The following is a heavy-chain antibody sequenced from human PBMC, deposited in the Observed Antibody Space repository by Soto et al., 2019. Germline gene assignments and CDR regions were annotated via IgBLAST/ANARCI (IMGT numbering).Heavy chain of an antibody. CDR3: ARARRADC. CDR1: GGSFSGYY. CDR2: INHSGST. V-gene: IGHV4-34*01. J-gene: IGHJ4*02. Sequence: SETLSLTCAVYGGSFSGYYLSWIRQPPGKGLEWIGEINHSGSTNYNPSLKSRVTISVDTSKNQFSLKLSSVTAADTAVYYCARARRADCWGQGTLVTVSS.